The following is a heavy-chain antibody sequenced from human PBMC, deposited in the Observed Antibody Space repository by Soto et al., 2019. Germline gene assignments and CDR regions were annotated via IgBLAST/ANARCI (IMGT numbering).Heavy chain of an antibody. D-gene: IGHD6-13*01. J-gene: IGHJ4*02. CDR2: IYYSGST. V-gene: IGHV4-59*01. CDR3: ARTAVYSSSWSFDY. Sequence: SETLSLTCTVSGGSISSYYWNWIRQPPGKGLEWIGYIYYSGSTNYNPSLKSRVTISVDTSKNQFSLKLSSVTAADTAVYYCARTAVYSSSWSFDYWGQGTLVTVSS. CDR1: GGSISSYY.